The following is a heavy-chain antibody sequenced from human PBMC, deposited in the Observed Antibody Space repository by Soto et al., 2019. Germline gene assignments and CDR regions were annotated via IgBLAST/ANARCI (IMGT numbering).Heavy chain of an antibody. J-gene: IGHJ3*02. CDR3: AKDRVAATTNDAFDI. V-gene: IGHV3-9*01. Sequence: GGSLRLSCAASGFTFDDYAMHWVRQAPGKGLEWVSGISWNSGSIGYADSVKGRFTISRDNAKNSLYLQMNSLRAEDTALYYCAKDRVAATTNDAFDIWGQGTMVTVSS. CDR1: GFTFDDYA. CDR2: ISWNSGSI. D-gene: IGHD2-15*01.